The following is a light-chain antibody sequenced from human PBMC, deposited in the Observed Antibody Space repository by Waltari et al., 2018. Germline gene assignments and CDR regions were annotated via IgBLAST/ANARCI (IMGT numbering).Light chain of an antibody. CDR3: SSYTRVSASVV. J-gene: IGLJ3*02. CDR2: DVS. Sequence: QSALTQPASVSGSPGQSITIPCTGTISDIGTYNYPPCYQQPPGRAPKPIIYDVSKQPSGVSIRFSGSKSDNTASLTISGLQAEDEADYYCSSYTRVSASVVFGGGTKLTVL. V-gene: IGLV2-14*03. CDR1: ISDIGTYNY.